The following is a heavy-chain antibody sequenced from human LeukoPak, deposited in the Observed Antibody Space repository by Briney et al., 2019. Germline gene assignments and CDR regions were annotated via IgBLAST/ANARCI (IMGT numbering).Heavy chain of an antibody. V-gene: IGHV4-39*01. CDR1: GGSISSSSYY. Sequence: SETLSLTCTVSGGSISSSSYYWGWIRQPPGKGLEWIGSIFDSRSTYYNPSVKSRLTISVDTSKNQFSLKLSSVTAADTAIYYCARPYHYDSGSRGTAFDIWGQGTMVTVSS. J-gene: IGHJ3*02. CDR3: ARPYHYDSGSRGTAFDI. D-gene: IGHD3-10*01. CDR2: IFDSRST.